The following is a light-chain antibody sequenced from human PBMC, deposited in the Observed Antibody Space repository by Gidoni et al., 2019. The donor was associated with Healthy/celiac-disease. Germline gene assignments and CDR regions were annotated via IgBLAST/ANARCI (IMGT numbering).Light chain of an antibody. J-gene: IGKJ2*01. CDR1: QSISSY. CDR3: QQSYSTPPT. V-gene: IGKV1-39*01. Sequence: DIQMTKSPSSLSASVGDRVTITCRASQSISSYLNLYQQKPGKAPKLLIYAASSLQSGVPSRFSGSGSGTDFTLTISSLQPEDFATYYCQQSYSTPPTFGQGTKLEIK. CDR2: AAS.